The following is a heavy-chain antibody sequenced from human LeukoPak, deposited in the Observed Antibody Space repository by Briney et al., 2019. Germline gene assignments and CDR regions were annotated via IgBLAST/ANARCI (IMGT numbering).Heavy chain of an antibody. CDR2: ISGSGGST. D-gene: IGHD6-19*01. Sequence: PGGSLRLSCAASGFTFGSYWMSWDRQAPGKGLEWVSAISGSGGSTDYADSVKGRFTISRDNSKNTLYLQMNSLRAEDTAVYYCARPGIAVADWYYFDYWGQGTLVTVSS. CDR1: GFTFGSYW. V-gene: IGHV3-23*01. CDR3: ARPGIAVADWYYFDY. J-gene: IGHJ4*02.